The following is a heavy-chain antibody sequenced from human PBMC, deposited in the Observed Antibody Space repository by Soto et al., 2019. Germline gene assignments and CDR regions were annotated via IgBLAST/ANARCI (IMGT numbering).Heavy chain of an antibody. CDR3: AGVVVVAATRLDV. D-gene: IGHD2-15*01. CDR2: IYTSGST. CDR1: GGSISSYY. J-gene: IGHJ6*02. V-gene: IGHV4-4*07. Sequence: SKTLSLTCTVSGGSISSYYWSWIRQPAGKGLEWIGRIYTSGSTNYNPSLKSRVTMSVDTSKNQFSLKLSSVTAADTAVYYCAGVVVVAATRLDVWGQGTTVTVYS.